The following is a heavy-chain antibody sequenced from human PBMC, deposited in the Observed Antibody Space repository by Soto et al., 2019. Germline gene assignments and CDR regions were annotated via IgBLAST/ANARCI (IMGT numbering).Heavy chain of an antibody. CDR2: INHSGST. J-gene: IGHJ5*02. V-gene: IGHV4-34*01. Sequence: SETLSLTCAVYGGSFSGYYWSWIRQPPGKGLEWIGEINHSGSTNYNTSLKSRVTISVDTSKNQFSLKLSSVTAADTAVYYCARAGSRRWFDPWGQGTLVTVSS. CDR1: GGSFSGYY. CDR3: ARAGSRRWFDP.